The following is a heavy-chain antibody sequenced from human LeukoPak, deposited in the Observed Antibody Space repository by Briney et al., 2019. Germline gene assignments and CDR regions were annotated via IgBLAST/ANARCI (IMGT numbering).Heavy chain of an antibody. CDR2: IYYSGST. Sequence: PSETLSLTCTVSGGSISSSSYYWGWIRQPPGKGLEWIGSIYYSGSTYYNLSLKSRVTISVDTSKNQFSLKLSSVTAADTAVYYCARSEYGSGSYYLTLPYYFDYWGQGTLVTVSS. J-gene: IGHJ4*02. D-gene: IGHD3-10*01. V-gene: IGHV4-39*01. CDR1: GGSISSSSYY. CDR3: ARSEYGSGSYYLTLPYYFDY.